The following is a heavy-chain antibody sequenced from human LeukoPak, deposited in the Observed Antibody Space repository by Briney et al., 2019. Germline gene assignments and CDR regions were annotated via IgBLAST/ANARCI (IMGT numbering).Heavy chain of an antibody. V-gene: IGHV1-2*04. CDR1: GYTFTDYY. Sequence: ASVKVSCKASGYTFTDYYMHWVRQAPGQGLELMGWINPNSGDTNYAQKFQGWVTMTRDTSISTAYMELSRLTSDDTAVYYCASDRSYDKGPLDYWGQGTLVTVSS. CDR2: INPNSGDT. D-gene: IGHD3-22*01. J-gene: IGHJ4*02. CDR3: ASDRSYDKGPLDY.